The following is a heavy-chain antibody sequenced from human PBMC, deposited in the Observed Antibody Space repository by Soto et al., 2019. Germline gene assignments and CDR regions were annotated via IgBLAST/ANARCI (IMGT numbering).Heavy chain of an antibody. J-gene: IGHJ6*02. D-gene: IGHD3-22*01. CDR2: MNPNSGNT. V-gene: IGHV1-8*01. CDR1: GYTFTSYD. Sequence: QVQLVQSGAEVKKPGASVKVSCKASGYTFTSYDINWVRQATGQGLEWMGWMNPNSGNTGYAQKFQGRVTMTRNTSISTAYMELSSLRSEDTAVYYCARSYYDSSGYDRGWDYYYGMDVWGQGTTVTVSS. CDR3: ARSYYDSSGYDRGWDYYYGMDV.